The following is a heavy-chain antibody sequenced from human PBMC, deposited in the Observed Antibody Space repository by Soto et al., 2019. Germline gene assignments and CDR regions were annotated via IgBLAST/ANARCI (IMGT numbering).Heavy chain of an antibody. J-gene: IGHJ4*02. Sequence: SGPTLVNPXQTLTLTCTFSGFSLSTSGMCVSWIRQPPGKALEWLALIDWDDDKYYSTSLKTRLTISKDTSKNQVVLTMTNMDPVDTATYYCARMDSMVRGSDYFDYWGQGTLVTVSS. CDR1: GFSLSTSGMC. CDR2: IDWDDDK. V-gene: IGHV2-70*01. D-gene: IGHD3-10*01. CDR3: ARMDSMVRGSDYFDY.